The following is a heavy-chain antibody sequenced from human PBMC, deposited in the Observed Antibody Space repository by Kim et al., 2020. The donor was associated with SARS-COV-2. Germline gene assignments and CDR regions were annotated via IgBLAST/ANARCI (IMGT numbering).Heavy chain of an antibody. J-gene: IGHJ6*02. D-gene: IGHD3-10*01. CDR2: ISGSGGST. V-gene: IGHV3-23*01. Sequence: GGSLRLSCAASGFTFSSYAMSWVRQAPGKGLEWVSAISGSGGSTYYADSVKGRFTISRDNSKNTLYLQMNSLRAEDTAVYYCAKGRSLYGSGESPLTDHYYYYGMDVWGQGTTVTVSS. CDR1: GFTFSSYA. CDR3: AKGRSLYGSGESPLTDHYYYYGMDV.